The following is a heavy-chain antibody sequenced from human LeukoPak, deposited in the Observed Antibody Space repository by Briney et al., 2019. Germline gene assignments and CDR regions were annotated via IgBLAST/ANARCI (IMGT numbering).Heavy chain of an antibody. J-gene: IGHJ4*02. CDR1: GFTFSSFG. CDR2: IRYDGTSQ. V-gene: IGHV3-30*02. D-gene: IGHD4-11*01. Sequence: PGGSLRLSCVASGFTFSSFGMHWVRQAPGKGLEWVAFIRYDGTSQYYADSMKGRFTISRDNSRNILYLEMNSLRAEDTAVYYCVRDAQRGFDYSNSLQYWGQGALVTVSS. CDR3: VRDAQRGFDYSNSLQY.